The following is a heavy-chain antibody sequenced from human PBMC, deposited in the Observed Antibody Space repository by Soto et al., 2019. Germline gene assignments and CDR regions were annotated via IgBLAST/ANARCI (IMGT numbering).Heavy chain of an antibody. CDR2: IYWDDAK. CDR1: GFSLTTSGVG. Sequence: QITLKESGPPLVKPTQTLTLTCTFSGFSLTTSGVGVGWIRQPPGKALEWLALIYWDDAKRYSPSLRSRLTNTHDTPKNQVVLTMTNMDPVDTATYYSAPRRRYSSSWYAGFDYWGQGTLVPVSS. CDR3: APRRRYSSSWYAGFDY. V-gene: IGHV2-5*02. J-gene: IGHJ4*02. D-gene: IGHD6-13*01.